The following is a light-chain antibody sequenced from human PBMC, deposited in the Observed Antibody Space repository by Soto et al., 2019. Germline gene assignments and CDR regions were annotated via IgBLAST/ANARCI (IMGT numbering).Light chain of an antibody. CDR3: QQYGSSPPYT. J-gene: IGKJ2*01. Sequence: EIVLTQSPGTLSLSPGERATPSCRASQSVSRNYLAWYQQKHGQAPRLLTYGASTRATGIPDRFSGSGSGTDFTLTISRLEPEDFAVYYCQQYGSSPPYTFGQGTKVDIK. CDR2: GAS. V-gene: IGKV3-20*01. CDR1: QSVSRNY.